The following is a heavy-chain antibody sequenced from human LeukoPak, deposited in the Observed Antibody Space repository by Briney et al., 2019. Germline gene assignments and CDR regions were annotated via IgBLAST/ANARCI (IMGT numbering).Heavy chain of an antibody. CDR3: ARSFYGHDPYYCYMDV. J-gene: IGHJ6*03. CDR2: INQDGSEK. Sequence: PGGSLRLSCAASGFIISRYWMSWVRQAPGKGLEWVANINQDGSEKYYVGSVKGRFTISRENAKNSLYLQMNSLRAEDTAVYYCARSFYGHDPYYCYMDVWGKGTTVTVSS. V-gene: IGHV3-7*01. CDR1: GFIISRYW. D-gene: IGHD2-2*01.